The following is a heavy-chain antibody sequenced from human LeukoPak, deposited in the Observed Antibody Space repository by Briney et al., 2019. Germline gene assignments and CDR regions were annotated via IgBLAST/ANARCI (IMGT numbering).Heavy chain of an antibody. D-gene: IGHD3-22*01. CDR3: ARGEFTYYYDSSGPAGY. CDR2: INHSGIT. Sequence: SXTLSLTCAVYGGSFSGYYWSWIRQPPGKGLEWIGEINHSGITNYHPSLNLRVTISVDTSKNQFSLTLSSVTAADTAVYYCARGEFTYYYDSSGPAGYWGQGTLVTVSS. V-gene: IGHV4-34*01. J-gene: IGHJ4*02. CDR1: GGSFSGYY.